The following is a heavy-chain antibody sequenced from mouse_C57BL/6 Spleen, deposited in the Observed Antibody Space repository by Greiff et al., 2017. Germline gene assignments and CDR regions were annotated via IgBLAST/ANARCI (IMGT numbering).Heavy chain of an antibody. J-gene: IGHJ2*01. D-gene: IGHD3-2*02. CDR2: IDPEDGET. CDR3: ARTAQATAFDY. CDR1: GFNIKDYY. V-gene: IGHV14-2*01. Sequence: EVKLMESGAELVKPGASVKLSCTASGFNIKDYYMHWVKQRPEQGLEWIGRIDPEDGETKYAPKFQGKATITADTSSNTAYLQLSSLQSEDTAVYYCARTAQATAFDYWGQGTTLTVSS.